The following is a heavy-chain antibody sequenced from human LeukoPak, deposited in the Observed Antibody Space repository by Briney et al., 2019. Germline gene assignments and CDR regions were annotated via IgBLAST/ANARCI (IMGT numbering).Heavy chain of an antibody. V-gene: IGHV3-30-3*01. CDR3: ARFDSLDY. J-gene: IGHJ4*02. Sequence: QSGGSLRLSCAASGFAFSSYAMHWVRQAPGKGLEWVAVISYDGSNKYYADSVKGRFTISRDNSKNTLYLQMNSLRAEDTAVYYCARFDSLDYWGQGTLVTVSS. CDR2: ISYDGSNK. CDR1: GFAFSSYA.